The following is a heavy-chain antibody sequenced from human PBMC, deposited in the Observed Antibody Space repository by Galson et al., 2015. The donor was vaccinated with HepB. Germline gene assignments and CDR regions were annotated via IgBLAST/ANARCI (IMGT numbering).Heavy chain of an antibody. J-gene: IGHJ6*02. Sequence: SVKVSCKASGGTFSSYAISWVRQAPGQGLEWMGGIIPIFGTANYAQKFQGRVTITADKSTSTAYMELSSLRSEDTAVYYCARDGITPRTIGALYYYYYGMDVWGQGTTVTVSS. D-gene: IGHD4-23*01. V-gene: IGHV1-69*06. CDR2: IIPIFGTA. CDR1: GGTFSSYA. CDR3: ARDGITPRTIGALYYYYYGMDV.